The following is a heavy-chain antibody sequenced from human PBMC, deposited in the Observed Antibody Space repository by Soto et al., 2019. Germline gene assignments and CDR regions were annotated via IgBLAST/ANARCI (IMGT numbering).Heavy chain of an antibody. V-gene: IGHV2-5*02. D-gene: IGHD4-17*01. Sequence: QITLKESGPTLVRPTQTLTLTCTFSGFSLSTSGVGVGWIRQPPGKALEWLALIYWDDDKRYSPSLKTRLTLTQETSKNHVVLTMTNKDPVDTATYYCTPSLSGYYGDSHLYWGQGTLVTVSS. J-gene: IGHJ4*02. CDR1: GFSLSTSGVG. CDR2: IYWDDDK. CDR3: TPSLSGYYGDSHLY.